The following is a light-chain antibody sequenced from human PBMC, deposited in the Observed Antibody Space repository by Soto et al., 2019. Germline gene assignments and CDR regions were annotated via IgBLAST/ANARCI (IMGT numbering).Light chain of an antibody. CDR1: QGISNY. J-gene: IGKJ1*01. Sequence: DIQMTQSPSSLSASVGDRVTITCRASQGISNYLAWYQQKPGKVPKLLIYAASTLQSGGPSRFSGSGSGTDFALTISSLQPEDVATYYCHKYNSAPRTFGQGTKVEIK. V-gene: IGKV1-27*01. CDR2: AAS. CDR3: HKYNSAPRT.